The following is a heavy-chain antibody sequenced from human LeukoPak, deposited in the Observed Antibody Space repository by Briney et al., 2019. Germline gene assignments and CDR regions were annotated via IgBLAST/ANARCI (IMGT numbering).Heavy chain of an antibody. CDR1: GGSISSYY. CDR2: IYYSGST. CDR3: ARVLGYCSSTSCYPYNWFDP. Sequence: PSETLSLTCTVSGGSISSYYWSWIRQPPGKGLEWIGYIYYSGSTNYNPSLKSRVTISVDTSKNQFSLKLSSVTAADTAVYYCARVLGYCSSTSCYPYNWFDPWGQGTLVTDSS. D-gene: IGHD2-2*01. V-gene: IGHV4-59*01. J-gene: IGHJ5*02.